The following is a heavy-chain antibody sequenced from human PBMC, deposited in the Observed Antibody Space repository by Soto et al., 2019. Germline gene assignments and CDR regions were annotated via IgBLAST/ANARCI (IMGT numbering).Heavy chain of an antibody. CDR2: ISWNSGNI. J-gene: IGHJ6*02. CDR3: AKDMGGGSYYYFYGMDV. V-gene: IGHV3-9*01. D-gene: IGHD3-16*01. CDR1: GFTFDDYA. Sequence: EVQVVESGGGLAQPGRSLRLSCAASGFTFDDYAMHWVRQAPGKGLEWVSGISWNSGNIGYADSVKGRFTISRDNAKNSRYLQMNSLRTEDTALYYCAKDMGGGSYYYFYGMDVWGQGTTVTVSS.